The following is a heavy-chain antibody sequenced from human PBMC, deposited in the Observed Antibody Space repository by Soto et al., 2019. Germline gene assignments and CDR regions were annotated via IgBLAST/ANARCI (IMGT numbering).Heavy chain of an antibody. D-gene: IGHD6-13*01. V-gene: IGHV1-46*01. CDR2: SNPSGGSP. Sequence: QVQLVQSGAEVKKPGASVKVSCKASRNTFSNYYIHWVRQAPGQGLEWMGISNPSGGSPTYAQRVQGRVTMTRDTSTSTVYLELSSLRSDDTAVYYCARDVASAGTRWFDPWGQGTLVTVSS. CDR1: RNTFSNYY. J-gene: IGHJ5*02. CDR3: ARDVASAGTRWFDP.